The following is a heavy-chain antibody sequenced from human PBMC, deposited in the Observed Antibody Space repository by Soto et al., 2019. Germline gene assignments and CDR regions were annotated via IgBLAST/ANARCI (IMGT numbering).Heavy chain of an antibody. J-gene: IGHJ3*02. CDR2: INPDGSEK. CDR3: ARDPGGYPLGVFNI. D-gene: IGHD2-8*02. Sequence: PGGSLRLSCAASGFSFSNVWMTWVRQAPGKGLECLACINPDGSEKYYVDSVKGRFTVSRDSSKNVLYLEMSSLRPEDTAEYFCARDPGGYPLGVFNIWGQGTMVTVSS. CDR1: GFSFSNVW. V-gene: IGHV3-7*03.